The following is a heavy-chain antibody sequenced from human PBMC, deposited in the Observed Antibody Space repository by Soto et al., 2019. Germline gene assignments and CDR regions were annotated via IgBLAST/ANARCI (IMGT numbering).Heavy chain of an antibody. CDR2: LSWNSGSI. Sequence: PWGPLRLPCAASGLTFSAYAMHWIRHAPGKGLEWVSGLSWNSGSIRYADSVRGRFTISTDTSKNTLYLQMNSLRVEDTAVYYCARLRGGTSPLPTYWGKGTPVTVSS. CDR1: GLTFSAYA. V-gene: IGHV3-9*01. D-gene: IGHD3-16*01. CDR3: ARLRGGTSPLPTY. J-gene: IGHJ4*02.